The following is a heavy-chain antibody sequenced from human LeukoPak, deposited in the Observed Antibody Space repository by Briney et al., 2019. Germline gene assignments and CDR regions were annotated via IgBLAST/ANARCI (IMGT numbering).Heavy chain of an antibody. V-gene: IGHV4-39*01. J-gene: IGHJ3*02. CDR3: ARWYDILTGYYSGDAFDI. CDR2: IYYSGST. CDR1: GGSISSSSCY. Sequence: SETLSLTCTVSGGSISSSSCYWGWIRQPPGKGLEWIGSIYYSGSTYYNPSLKSRVTISVDTSKNQFSLKLSSVTAADTAVYYCARWYDILTGYYSGDAFDIWGQGTMVTVSS. D-gene: IGHD3-9*01.